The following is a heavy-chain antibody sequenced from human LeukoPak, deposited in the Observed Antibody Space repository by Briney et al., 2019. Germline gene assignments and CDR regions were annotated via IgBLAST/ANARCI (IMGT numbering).Heavy chain of an antibody. CDR2: ISAYNGNT. V-gene: IGHV1-18*01. J-gene: IGHJ6*03. CDR3: ARMLRCSSTSCYSARYYYYMDV. D-gene: IGHD2-2*01. CDR1: GYTFTRYG. Sequence: ASVKVSCKASGYTFTRYGISWVRQAPGQGLEWMGWISAYNGNTNYAQKLQGRVTMTTDTSTSTAYMELRSLRSDDTAVYYCARMLRCSSTSCYSARYYYYMDVWGKGTTVTVSS.